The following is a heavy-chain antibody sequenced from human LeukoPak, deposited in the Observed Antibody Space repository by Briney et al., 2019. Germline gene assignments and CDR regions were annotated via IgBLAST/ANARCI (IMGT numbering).Heavy chain of an antibody. CDR3: ARVEGRHIVVVTALFDY. J-gene: IGHJ4*02. CDR1: GFTFSSYA. Sequence: GGSLSLSCAASGFTFSSYAMHWVRQAPGKGLEWVAVISYDGSNKYYADSVKGRFTISRDNSKNTLYLQMNSLRAEDTAVYYCARVEGRHIVVVTALFDYWGQGTLVTVSS. D-gene: IGHD2-21*02. V-gene: IGHV3-30-3*01. CDR2: ISYDGSNK.